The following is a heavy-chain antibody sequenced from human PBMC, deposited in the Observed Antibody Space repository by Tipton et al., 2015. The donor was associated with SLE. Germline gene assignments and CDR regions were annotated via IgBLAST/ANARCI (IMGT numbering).Heavy chain of an antibody. Sequence: SLRLSCAASSFTFGNFAMHWVSQAPGKGLERVAVIWYDGSETYYADSVKGLFTISRDNSKNTLYLQMNSLRPEDTGVYYCAKGGSSGWSFFDYWGQGTLVTVSS. CDR1: SFTFGNFA. CDR3: AKGGSSGWSFFDY. J-gene: IGHJ4*02. CDR2: IWYDGSET. V-gene: IGHV3-33*08. D-gene: IGHD6-19*01.